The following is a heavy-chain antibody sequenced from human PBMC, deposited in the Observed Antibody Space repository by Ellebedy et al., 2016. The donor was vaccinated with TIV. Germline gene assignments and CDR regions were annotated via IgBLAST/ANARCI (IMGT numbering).Heavy chain of an antibody. CDR1: GPIFSHNW. V-gene: IGHV3-7*01. CDR2: INPIGSQK. Sequence: GESLKISCVDSGPIFSHNWMSWVRQAPGKGLEWVAKINPIGSQKSYVDSVKGRFTISRDNAENSLFLEMNSLRVEDTAVYYCAAEAWWRLDSWGQGTLVTVSS. CDR3: AAEAWWRLDS. D-gene: IGHD2-15*01. J-gene: IGHJ4*02.